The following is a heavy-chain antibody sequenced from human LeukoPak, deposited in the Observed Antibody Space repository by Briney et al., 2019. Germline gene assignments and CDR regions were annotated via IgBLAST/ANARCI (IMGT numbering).Heavy chain of an antibody. CDR2: IIPIFGTE. V-gene: IGHV1-69*05. D-gene: IGHD3-3*01. CDR3: ARDYGRYYDFWSGYLEAAFDI. Sequence: SVKVSCKASGGTFSSYAISWVRQAPGQGLEGMGRIIPIFGTENYAQKFQGRVTITTDESTSTAYMELSSLRSEDTAVYYCARDYGRYYDFWSGYLEAAFDIWGQGTMVTVSS. CDR1: GGTFSSYA. J-gene: IGHJ3*02.